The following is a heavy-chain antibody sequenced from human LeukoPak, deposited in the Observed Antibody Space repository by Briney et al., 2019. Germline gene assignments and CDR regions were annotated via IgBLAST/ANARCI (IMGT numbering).Heavy chain of an antibody. Sequence: PGGPLRLSCAASGFTFSSYAMSWLRQAPGKGLEWVSAISGRGGSTYYADSVKGRFTISRDNSKNTLYLQMNSLRAEDTAVYYCAKGGIVSVSPFFDYWGQGTLVTVSS. V-gene: IGHV3-23*01. D-gene: IGHD1-26*01. CDR2: ISGRGGST. J-gene: IGHJ4*02. CDR3: AKGGIVSVSPFFDY. CDR1: GFTFSSYA.